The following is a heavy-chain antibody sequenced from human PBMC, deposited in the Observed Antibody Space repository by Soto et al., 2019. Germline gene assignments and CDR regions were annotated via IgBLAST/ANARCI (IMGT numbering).Heavy chain of an antibody. V-gene: IGHV1-58*01. D-gene: IGHD5-18*01. CDR2: IVVGSGNT. Sequence: SVKVSCKASGFTFTSSAVQWVRQARGQRLEWIGWIVVGSGNTNYAQKFQERVTITRDMSTSTAYMELSSLRSEDTAVYYCAVLPRGYTYGLDYWGQGTLVTVSS. CDR3: AVLPRGYTYGLDY. J-gene: IGHJ4*02. CDR1: GFTFTSSA.